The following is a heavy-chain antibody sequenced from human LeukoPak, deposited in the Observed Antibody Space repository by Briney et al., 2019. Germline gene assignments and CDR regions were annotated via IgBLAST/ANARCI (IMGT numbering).Heavy chain of an antibody. CDR3: ARTVPVVPAAGYYYYGMDV. Sequence: ASVTVSCKASGYTFTGYYMHWVRQAPGQGLEWMGWINPNSGGTNYAQKFQGRVTMTRDTSISTAYVELSRLRSDDTAVYYCARTVPVVPAAGYYYYGMDVWGQGTTVTVSS. V-gene: IGHV1-2*02. CDR2: INPNSGGT. J-gene: IGHJ6*02. CDR1: GYTFTGYY. D-gene: IGHD2-2*01.